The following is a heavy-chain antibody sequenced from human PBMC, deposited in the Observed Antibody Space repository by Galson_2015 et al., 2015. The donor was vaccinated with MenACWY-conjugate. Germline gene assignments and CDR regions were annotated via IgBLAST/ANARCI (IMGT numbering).Heavy chain of an antibody. CDR2: VYKDGVP. J-gene: IGHJ4*02. D-gene: IGHD2-21*01. Sequence: SLRLSCAASGFDVSTMYMGWVRQAPGKGLEWVAIVYKDGVPAHVDSVKGRFTISRDDSKNTLYLQMNSLKTEDTAVYYCTVVVSARGAYDWGQGTRVTVSS. CDR3: TVVVSARGAYD. V-gene: IGHV3-66*01. CDR1: GFDVSTMY.